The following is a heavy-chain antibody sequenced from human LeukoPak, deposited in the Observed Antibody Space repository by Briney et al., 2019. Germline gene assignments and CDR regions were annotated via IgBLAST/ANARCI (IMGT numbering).Heavy chain of an antibody. V-gene: IGHV3-43*02. Sequence: GGSLRLSCAASGFTFDDYAMHWVRRAPGKGLEWVSLISGDGGRTYYAGSEKGRFTISRDNSKNSLYLQMDSLRTEDTALYYCAKDIYFGSGSYGDYWGQGTLVTVSS. CDR3: AKDIYFGSGSYGDY. J-gene: IGHJ4*02. CDR2: ISGDGGRT. CDR1: GFTFDDYA. D-gene: IGHD3-10*01.